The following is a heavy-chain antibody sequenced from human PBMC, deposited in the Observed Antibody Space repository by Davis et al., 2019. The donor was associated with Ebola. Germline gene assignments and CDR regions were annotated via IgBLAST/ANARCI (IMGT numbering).Heavy chain of an antibody. CDR2: IYHSGST. V-gene: IGHV4-34*01. J-gene: IGHJ4*02. D-gene: IGHD4-17*01. CDR3: ARGVGYGDYLFDY. CDR1: GGSFSGYY. Sequence: PSETLSLTCAVYGGSFSGYYWSWIRQPPGKGLEWIGEIYHSGSTNYNPSLKSRVTISVDKSKNQFSLKLSSVTAADTAVYYCARGVGYGDYLFDYWGQGTLVTVSS.